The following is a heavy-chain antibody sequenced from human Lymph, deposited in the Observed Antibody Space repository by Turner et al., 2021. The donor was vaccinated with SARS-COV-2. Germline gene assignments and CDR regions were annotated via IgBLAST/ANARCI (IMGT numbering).Heavy chain of an antibody. Sequence: QVQLVQSGAEVKKPGASVKVSCKASGYTFTGYYMHWVRQAPGQGLEWMGWINPNSGGTNYAQKFQGWVTMTRDTSISTAYMELSRLRSDDTAVYYCARGYIGKYYYYGMDVWGQGTTVTVSS. CDR3: ARGYIGKYYYYGMDV. J-gene: IGHJ6*02. CDR1: GYTFTGYY. CDR2: INPNSGGT. D-gene: IGHD1-26*01. V-gene: IGHV1-2*04.